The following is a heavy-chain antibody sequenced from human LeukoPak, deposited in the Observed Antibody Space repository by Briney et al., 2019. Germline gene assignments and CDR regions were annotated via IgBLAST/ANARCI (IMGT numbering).Heavy chain of an antibody. CDR2: ISAYSGNT. J-gene: IGHJ6*03. CDR1: GYTFTSYG. D-gene: IGHD2-2*01. Sequence: ASVKVSCKASGYTFTSYGINWVRKAPGQGLEWMGWISAYSGNTNYAQKLQGRVTMTTDTSTSTAYMELRSLRSDDTAVYYCARGPIIDIVIVPAADDYYYMDVWGKGTTVTVSS. CDR3: ARGPIIDIVIVPAADDYYYMDV. V-gene: IGHV1-18*01.